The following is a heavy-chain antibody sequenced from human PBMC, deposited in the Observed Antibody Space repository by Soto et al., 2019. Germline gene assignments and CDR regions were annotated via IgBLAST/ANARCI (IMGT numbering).Heavy chain of an antibody. CDR2: IDPSDSYT. Sequence: GESLKISCKGSGYSFTSYWISWVRQMPGKGLEWMGRIDPSDSYTNYSPSFQSHVTISADKSISTAYLQWSSLKASDTAMYYCARSRPHIVVVTARQTDIWGQGTMVTVSS. CDR1: GYSFTSYW. CDR3: ARSRPHIVVVTARQTDI. V-gene: IGHV5-10-1*01. D-gene: IGHD2-21*02. J-gene: IGHJ3*02.